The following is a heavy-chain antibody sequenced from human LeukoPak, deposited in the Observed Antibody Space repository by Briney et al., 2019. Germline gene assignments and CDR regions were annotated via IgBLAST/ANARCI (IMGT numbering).Heavy chain of an antibody. J-gene: IGHJ6*04. CDR1: GVSFSGYY. D-gene: IGHD3-10*01. V-gene: IGHV4-34*01. CDR2: INHSGST. Sequence: SETLSLTCAVYGVSFSGYYWSWIRQPPGKGLEWIGEINHSGSTNYNPSLKSRVTISVDTSKNQFSLKLSSVTAADTAVYYCARAGGFGESYYYYGMDVWGKGTTVTVSS. CDR3: ARAGGFGESYYYYGMDV.